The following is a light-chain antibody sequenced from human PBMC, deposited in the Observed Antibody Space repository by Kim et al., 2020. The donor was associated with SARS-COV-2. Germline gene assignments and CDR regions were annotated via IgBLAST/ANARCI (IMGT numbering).Light chain of an antibody. Sequence: GQSLTISCTGTSSDVGGYNYISWYQQHPGKAPKLMIYDVSNRPSGVSNRFSGSKSGNTASLTISGLQAEDEADSYCSSYTSSSTRVFGGGTQLTVL. CDR1: SSDVGGYNY. V-gene: IGLV2-14*03. CDR2: DVS. J-gene: IGLJ3*02. CDR3: SSYTSSSTRV.